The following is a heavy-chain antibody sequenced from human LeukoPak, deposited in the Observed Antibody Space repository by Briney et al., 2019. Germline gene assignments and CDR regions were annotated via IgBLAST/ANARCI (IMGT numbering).Heavy chain of an antibody. D-gene: IGHD6-13*01. V-gene: IGHV3-48*01. CDR2: ISSSSSTI. Sequence: PGGSLRLSCAASGFTFSSYSMNWVRQAPGKGLEWVSYISSSSSTIYYADSVKGRFTISRDNSKNTLYLQMNSLRAEDTAVYYCAKDPYLYSSSWYDLTDYWGQGTLVTVSS. CDR1: GFTFSSYS. CDR3: AKDPYLYSSSWYDLTDY. J-gene: IGHJ4*02.